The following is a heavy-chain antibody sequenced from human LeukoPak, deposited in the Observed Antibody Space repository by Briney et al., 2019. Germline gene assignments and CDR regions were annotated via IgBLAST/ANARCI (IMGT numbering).Heavy chain of an antibody. CDR1: GGTFSSYA. J-gene: IGHJ6*03. CDR3: ARGTYSGYDYYYYYYMDV. Sequence: SVKVSCKASGGTFSSYAISWVRQAPGQGLEWMGGIIPIFGTANYAQKFQGRVTITADKSTSTAYMELSSLRSEDTAVYYCARGTYSGYDYYYYYYMDVWGKGTTVTISS. V-gene: IGHV1-69*06. D-gene: IGHD5-12*01. CDR2: IIPIFGTA.